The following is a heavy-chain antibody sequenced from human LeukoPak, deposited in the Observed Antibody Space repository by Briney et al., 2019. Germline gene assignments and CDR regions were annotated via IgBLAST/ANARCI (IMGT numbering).Heavy chain of an antibody. D-gene: IGHD2-15*01. V-gene: IGHV1-3*01. CDR1: GYTFTSHA. J-gene: IGHJ5*02. CDR3: ARADLGYCSGGSCYLNWFDP. Sequence: ASVKVSCKASGYTFTSHAVHWGRQAPGQRPEWRGGGNAGNGKTKYSQKSHGRVPITRGTSASTAYMELSSLRSEDTAVYYCARADLGYCSGGSCYLNWFDPWGQGTLVTVSS. CDR2: GNAGNGKT.